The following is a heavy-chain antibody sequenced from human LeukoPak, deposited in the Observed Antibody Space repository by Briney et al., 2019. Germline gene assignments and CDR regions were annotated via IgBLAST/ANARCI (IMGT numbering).Heavy chain of an antibody. V-gene: IGHV1-18*01. D-gene: IGHD3-16*01. CDR3: ARAALRLREFVSPGDNWFDP. Sequence: ASVKVSCKASGGTFSSYAISWVRQAPGQGLEWMGWTSAYNGDTNYAQKLQGRVTMTTDTSTSAADMELRSLGSDDTAVYYCARAALRLREFVSPGDNWFDPWGQGTLVTVSS. J-gene: IGHJ5*02. CDR2: TSAYNGDT. CDR1: GGTFSSYA.